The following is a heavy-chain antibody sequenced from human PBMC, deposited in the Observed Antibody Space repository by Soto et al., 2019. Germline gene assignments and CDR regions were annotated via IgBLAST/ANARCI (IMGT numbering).Heavy chain of an antibody. CDR1: GGTFSSYA. V-gene: IGHV1-69*01. CDR2: IIPIFGTA. D-gene: IGHD1-1*01. CDR3: ASPTTGGVFWWWFDP. Sequence: QVQLAQSGAEVKKPGSSVKVSCKASGGTFSSYAISWVRQAPGQGLEWMGGIIPIFGTANYAQKFQGRVTITADESTSTAYMELSSLRSEDTAVYYCASPTTGGVFWWWFDPWGQGTLVTVSS. J-gene: IGHJ5*02.